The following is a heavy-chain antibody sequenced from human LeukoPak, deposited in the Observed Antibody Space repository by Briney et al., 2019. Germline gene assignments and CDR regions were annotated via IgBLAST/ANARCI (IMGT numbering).Heavy chain of an antibody. CDR3: ARAMYSYGFCFDY. D-gene: IGHD5-18*01. CDR1: GGSISSSSYY. Sequence: SETLSLTCTVSGGSISSSSYYWGWIRQPPGKGLEWIGSIYYSGSTYYNPSLKSRVTISVDTSKTQFSLKLSSVTAADTAVYYCARAMYSYGFCFDYWGQGSLVTVSS. J-gene: IGHJ4*02. V-gene: IGHV4-39*02. CDR2: IYYSGST.